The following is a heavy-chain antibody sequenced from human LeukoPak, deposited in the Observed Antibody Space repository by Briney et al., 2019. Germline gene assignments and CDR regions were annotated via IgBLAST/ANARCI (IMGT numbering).Heavy chain of an antibody. V-gene: IGHV3-23*01. D-gene: IGHD2-15*01. J-gene: IGHJ3*02. CDR3: AKLGLVEAFDI. CDR2: ISGNGDTT. Sequence: GGSLRLSCGASGFTFGSYVMNWVRQAPGKGLEWVSSISGNGDTTYYADSVRGRFTISRDNSKNTLYLQMNSLRAEDTAVYYCAKLGLVEAFDIWGQGTMVTVSS. CDR1: GFTFGSYV.